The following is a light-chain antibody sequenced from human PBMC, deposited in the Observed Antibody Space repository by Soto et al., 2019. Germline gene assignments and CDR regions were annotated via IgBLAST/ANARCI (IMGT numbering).Light chain of an antibody. CDR1: SSDVGSDNL. CDR3: QSYDSSLSGVV. CDR2: EGS. Sequence: QSVLTQPASVSGSPGQSITISFTGTSSDVGSDNLVPWYQQHPGKAPKLMIYEGSKRPSGVSNRFSGSKSGNTASLTISGLQAEDEADYYCQSYDSSLSGVVFGGGTKLTVL. J-gene: IGLJ2*01. V-gene: IGLV2-14*02.